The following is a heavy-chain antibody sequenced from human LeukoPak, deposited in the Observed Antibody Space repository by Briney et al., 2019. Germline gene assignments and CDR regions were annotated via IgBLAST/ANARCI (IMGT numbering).Heavy chain of an antibody. V-gene: IGHV5-51*01. J-gene: IGHJ4*02. D-gene: IGHD6-13*01. CDR3: VRHGLGSSWFGFDY. Sequence: GESLKISCKGSGYTFTTYWIGWVREMPGKGLEWMGIIYPGDSDPRYSPSFQGQVTISADKSISTAYLQWSSLKASDSAMYYCVRHGLGSSWFGFDYWGQGTLVTVSS. CDR1: GYTFTTYW. CDR2: IYPGDSDP.